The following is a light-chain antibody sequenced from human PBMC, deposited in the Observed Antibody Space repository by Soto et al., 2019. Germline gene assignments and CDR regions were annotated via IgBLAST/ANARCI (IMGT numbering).Light chain of an antibody. CDR1: SSDVGGHNF. J-gene: IGLJ1*01. V-gene: IGLV2-8*01. CDR2: EVT. Sequence: QSVLTQPPSASGSPGQSVTIYCTGTSSDVGGHNFVSWYQQHPGKAPKLIIYEVTKRPSGVPDRFSGSKSGNTASLTVSGLQAEDDADYYCSSYAGNNNFVFGTGTKLTVL. CDR3: SSYAGNNNFV.